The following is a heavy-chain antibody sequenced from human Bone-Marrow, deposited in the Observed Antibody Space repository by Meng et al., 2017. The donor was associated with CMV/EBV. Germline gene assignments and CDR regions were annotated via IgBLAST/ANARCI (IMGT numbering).Heavy chain of an antibody. Sequence: ASVKVSCKASGYTFTGYYMHWVRQAPGQGLEWMGWINPNSGGTNYAQKFQGRVTMTRDTSISTAYMELSRLRSDDTAVYYCARGGYDFWSGPGGMDVWGQGTTVTVSS. CDR1: GYTFTGYY. J-gene: IGHJ6*02. CDR2: INPNSGGT. D-gene: IGHD3-3*01. V-gene: IGHV1-2*02. CDR3: ARGGYDFWSGPGGMDV.